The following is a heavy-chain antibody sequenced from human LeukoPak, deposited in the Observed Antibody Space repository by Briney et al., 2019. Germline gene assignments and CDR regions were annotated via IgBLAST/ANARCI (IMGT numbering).Heavy chain of an antibody. D-gene: IGHD1-26*01. V-gene: IGHV3-23*01. CDR1: GLTFSNFA. J-gene: IGHJ4*02. CDR3: AKDSSRVSGNYDYFDY. CDR2: ISDSGGST. Sequence: GGSLRLSCGASGLTFSNFAMSWVRQAPGEGLEWVSVISDSGGSTYYADSVKGRFTISRDNSKNTLYLQMNSPGAEDTAVYYCAKDSSRVSGNYDYFDYWGQGALVTVSS.